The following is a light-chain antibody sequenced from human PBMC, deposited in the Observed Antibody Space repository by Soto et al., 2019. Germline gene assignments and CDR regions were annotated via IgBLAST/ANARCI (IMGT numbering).Light chain of an antibody. CDR2: EVT. CDR1: SSDVGGYNY. CDR3: CSYAGTSTYYV. J-gene: IGLJ1*01. V-gene: IGLV2-23*02. Sequence: QSALTQPPSASGSPGQSVTISCTGTSSDVGGYNYVSWYQQHPGKAPKLMISEVTKRPSGVSNRFSGSKSGNTASLTISGLQAEDETDYYCCSYAGTSTYYVFGTGTKLTVL.